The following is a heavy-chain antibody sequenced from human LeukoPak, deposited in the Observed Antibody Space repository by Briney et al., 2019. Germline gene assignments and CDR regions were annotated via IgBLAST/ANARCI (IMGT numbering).Heavy chain of an antibody. CDR2: IYYSGST. CDR1: GGSISSYY. J-gene: IGHJ6*02. CDR3: ARGRGGSWSPYYYGMDV. V-gene: IGHV4-59*01. Sequence: SGTLSLTCTVSGGSISSYYWSWIRQPPGKGLEWIGYIYYSGSTNYNPSLKSRVTISVDTSKNQFSLKLSSVTAADTAVYYCARGRGGSWSPYYYGMDVWGQGTTVTVSS. D-gene: IGHD2-15*01.